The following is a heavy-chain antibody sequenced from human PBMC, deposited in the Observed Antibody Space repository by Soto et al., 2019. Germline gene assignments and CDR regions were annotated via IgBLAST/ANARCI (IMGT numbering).Heavy chain of an antibody. CDR1: GGSISSSNW. Sequence: QVQLQESGPGLVKPSGTLSLTCAVSGGSISSSNWWSWVRQPPGKGLEWIGEIYHSGSTNYNPSLKCRVTISVDKSKNQFSLKLSSVTAADTAEYYCATARSSGYYPDWYFDLWGRGTLVTVSS. CDR2: IYHSGST. CDR3: ATARSSGYYPDWYFDL. V-gene: IGHV4-4*02. D-gene: IGHD3-22*01. J-gene: IGHJ2*01.